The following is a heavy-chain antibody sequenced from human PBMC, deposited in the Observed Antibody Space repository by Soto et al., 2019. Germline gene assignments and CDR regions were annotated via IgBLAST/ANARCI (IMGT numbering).Heavy chain of an antibody. CDR3: AKFKLSRSSPSDY. D-gene: IGHD1-26*01. Sequence: PGGSLRLSCAASGFTFSSYAMNWVRQAPGKGLEWASGISGSGSSTNYADSVKGRFTISRDNSKNTLFLRMNSLRAEDTAVYYCAKFKLSRSSPSDYWGQGILVTVSS. CDR2: ISGSGSST. J-gene: IGHJ4*02. CDR1: GFTFSSYA. V-gene: IGHV3-23*01.